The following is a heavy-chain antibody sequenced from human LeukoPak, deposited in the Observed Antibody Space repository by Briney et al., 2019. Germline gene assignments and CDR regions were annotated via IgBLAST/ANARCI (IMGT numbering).Heavy chain of an antibody. CDR1: GFTFSNYY. CDR2: IKYDGSET. Sequence: SGGSLRLSCAASGFTFSNYYMSWVRQAPGKGLEWVANIKYDGSETYYVDSVKGRFTISRDNGKNSLYVQMNSLRAEDTAVYYCAKDYPFDYWGQGTLVTVSS. D-gene: IGHD3-16*02. CDR3: AKDYPFDY. V-gene: IGHV3-7*03. J-gene: IGHJ4*02.